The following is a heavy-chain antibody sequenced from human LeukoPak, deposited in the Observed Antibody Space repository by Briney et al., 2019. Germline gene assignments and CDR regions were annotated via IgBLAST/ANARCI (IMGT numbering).Heavy chain of an antibody. CDR3: ARITRELLAFDY. CDR1: GYTFTSYG. D-gene: IGHD1-26*01. Sequence: ASVKVSCKASGYTFTSYGIGWVRQAPGQGLEWMGWISAYNGNTNYAQKLQGRVTMTTDTSTSTAYMELRSLRSDDTAVYYCARITRELLAFDYWGQGTLVTVSS. CDR2: ISAYNGNT. J-gene: IGHJ4*02. V-gene: IGHV1-18*01.